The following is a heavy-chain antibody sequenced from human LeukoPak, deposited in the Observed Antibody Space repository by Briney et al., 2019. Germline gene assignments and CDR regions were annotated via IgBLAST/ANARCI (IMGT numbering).Heavy chain of an antibody. CDR1: EFTFSNFW. J-gene: IGHJ6*02. Sequence: GGSLRLSCAASEFTFSNFWMSWVRQAPGKGLEWVANIKQDGSEKYYVDSVKGRFTISRDNAKNSLYLQMNSLTAGDTAVYYCATSSYFYGMAVWGQGTTVTVSS. D-gene: IGHD6-6*01. CDR3: ATSSYFYGMAV. V-gene: IGHV3-7*03. CDR2: IKQDGSEK.